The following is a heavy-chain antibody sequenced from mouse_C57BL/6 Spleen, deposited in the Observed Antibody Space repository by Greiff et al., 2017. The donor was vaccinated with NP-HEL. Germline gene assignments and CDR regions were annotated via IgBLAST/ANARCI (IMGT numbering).Heavy chain of an antibody. CDR1: GYTFTDYE. J-gene: IGHJ2*01. CDR2: IDPETGGT. D-gene: IGHD1-1*01. V-gene: IGHV1-15*01. CDR3: TGFTTVVADY. Sequence: QVQLQQSGAELVRPGASVTLSCKASGYTFTDYEMHWVKQTPVHGLEWIGAIDPETGGTAYNQNFKGKFILTADKSASAAYMEVRSLTCEDSDVYYCTGFTTVVADYWGQGTTLTVSS.